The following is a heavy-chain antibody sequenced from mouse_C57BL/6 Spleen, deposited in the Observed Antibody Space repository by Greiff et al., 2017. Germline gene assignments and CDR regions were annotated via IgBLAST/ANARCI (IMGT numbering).Heavy chain of an antibody. D-gene: IGHD1-1*01. V-gene: IGHV1-4*01. Sequence: QVQLKESGAELARPGASVKMSCKASGYTFTSYTMHWVKQRPGQGLEWIGYINPSSGYTKYNQKFKDKATLTADKSSSTAYMQLSSLTSEDSAVYYCARSYYGYAMDYWGQGTSVTVSS. J-gene: IGHJ4*01. CDR3: ARSYYGYAMDY. CDR2: INPSSGYT. CDR1: GYTFTSYT.